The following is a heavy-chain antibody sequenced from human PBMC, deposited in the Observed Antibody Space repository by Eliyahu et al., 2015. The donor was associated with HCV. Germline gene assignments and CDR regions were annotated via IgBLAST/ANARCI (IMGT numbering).Heavy chain of an antibody. Sequence: QVQLQQWGAGLLKPSETLSLTCAVYGGSFSGYXWXWIRXPPGKGLEWIGEIDHSGSTNYNPSLKSRVTISVDTSKNQFSLKLNSVTAADTAVYYCAGGLGKLYWGQGTLVTVSS. CDR1: GGSFSGYX. CDR2: IDHSGST. J-gene: IGHJ4*02. CDR3: AGGLGKLY. D-gene: IGHD5-24*01. V-gene: IGHV4-34*01.